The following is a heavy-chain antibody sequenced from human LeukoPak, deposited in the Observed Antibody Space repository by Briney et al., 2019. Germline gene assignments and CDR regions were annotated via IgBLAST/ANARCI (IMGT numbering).Heavy chain of an antibody. J-gene: IGHJ4*02. CDR1: GFTFSSYA. CDR3: AKVRSSGYYYPVDY. CDR2: IIGSGGST. D-gene: IGHD3-22*01. Sequence: GSLSLSCAASGFTFSSYAMSWVRRAPGKGLEWVSAIIGSGGSTYYTDSVKGRFTISRDNSKNTLYLQMNSLRAEDTAVYYCAKVRSSGYYYPVDYWGQGTLVTVSS. V-gene: IGHV3-23*01.